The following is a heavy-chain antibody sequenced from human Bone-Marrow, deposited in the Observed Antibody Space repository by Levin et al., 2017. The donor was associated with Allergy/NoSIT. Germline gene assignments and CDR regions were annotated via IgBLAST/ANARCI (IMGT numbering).Heavy chain of an antibody. Sequence: SETLSLTCAVYGGSFSGYYWSWIRQPPGKGLEWIGEINHSGSTNYNPSLKSRVTISVDTSKNQFSLKLSSVTAADTAVYYCARGHGFSLVYCSSTSCRSGIDYFDYWGQGTLVTVSS. J-gene: IGHJ4*02. CDR1: GGSFSGYY. D-gene: IGHD2-2*01. V-gene: IGHV4-34*01. CDR2: INHSGST. CDR3: ARGHGFSLVYCSSTSCRSGIDYFDY.